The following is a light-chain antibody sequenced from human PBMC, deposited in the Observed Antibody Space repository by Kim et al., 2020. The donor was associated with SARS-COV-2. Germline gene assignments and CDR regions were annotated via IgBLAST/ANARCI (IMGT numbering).Light chain of an antibody. Sequence: QSALTQPASVSGSPGQSITISCTGTNSDVGGYNYVSWYRQHPGKAPKLMIYEVSNRPSGVSNRFSGSKSGNTTSLTISGLQAEDEADYYCSSFTVSGTLVFGGGTQLTVL. CDR3: SSFTVSGTLV. V-gene: IGLV2-14*01. CDR1: NSDVGGYNY. J-gene: IGLJ3*02. CDR2: EVS.